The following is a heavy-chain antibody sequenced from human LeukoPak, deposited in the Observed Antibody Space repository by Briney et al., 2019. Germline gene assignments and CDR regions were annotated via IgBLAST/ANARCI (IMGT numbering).Heavy chain of an antibody. CDR2: INWNGGST. Sequence: PGGSLRLSCAASGFTFDDYGMSWVRQAPGKGLEWVSGINWNGGSTGYADSVKGRFTISRDNAKNSLYLQMNSLRAEDTAVYYCARDSNYYDSSGYYYGDAFDIWGQGTMVTVSS. CDR1: GFTFDDYG. D-gene: IGHD3-22*01. J-gene: IGHJ3*02. CDR3: ARDSNYYDSSGYYYGDAFDI. V-gene: IGHV3-20*04.